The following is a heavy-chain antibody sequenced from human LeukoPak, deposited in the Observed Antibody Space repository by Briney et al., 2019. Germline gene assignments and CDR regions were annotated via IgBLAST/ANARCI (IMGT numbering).Heavy chain of an antibody. D-gene: IGHD1-26*01. CDR1: GYTFTSYD. J-gene: IGHJ4*02. Sequence: ASVKVSCKASGYTFTSYDINWVRQATGQGLEWMGWMNPNSGNTGFAQKFQGRVTLTRDTSKNTAYMELSSLRSDDTAVYYCARGNSGSYYHYWGQGTLVTVSS. CDR3: ARGNSGSYYHY. V-gene: IGHV1-8*01. CDR2: MNPNSGNT.